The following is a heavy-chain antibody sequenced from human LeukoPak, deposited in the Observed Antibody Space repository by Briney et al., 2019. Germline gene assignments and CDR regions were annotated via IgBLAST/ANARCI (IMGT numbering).Heavy chain of an antibody. CDR1: GGSISSYY. CDR3: ARRTGWFDP. V-gene: IGHV4-59*01. CDR2: IYYSGST. J-gene: IGHJ5*02. Sequence: SETLSLTCTVSGGSISSYYWSWIRQPPGKGLEWIGYIYYSGSTNYNPSLKSRVTISVDTSKNQFSLKLSSVTAADTAVYYCARRTGWFDPWGQGTLVTVSS.